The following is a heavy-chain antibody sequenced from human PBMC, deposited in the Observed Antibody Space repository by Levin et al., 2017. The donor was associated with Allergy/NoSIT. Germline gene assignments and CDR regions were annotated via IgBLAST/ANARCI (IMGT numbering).Heavy chain of an antibody. V-gene: IGHV1-3*01. Sequence: ASVKVSCKASGYTFTSYAMHWVRQAPGQRLEWMGWINAGNGNTKYSQKFQGRVTITRDTSASTAYMELSSLRSEDTAVYYCARDPYYYGSGDPYYYYYMDVWGKGTTVTVSS. CDR3: ARDPYYYGSGDPYYYYYMDV. CDR2: INAGNGNT. CDR1: GYTFTSYA. J-gene: IGHJ6*03. D-gene: IGHD3-10*01.